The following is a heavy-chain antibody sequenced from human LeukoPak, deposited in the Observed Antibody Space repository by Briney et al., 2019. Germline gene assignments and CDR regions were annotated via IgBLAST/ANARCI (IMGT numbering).Heavy chain of an antibody. CDR3: ARMRSGSSHTHYYYYYMDV. J-gene: IGHJ6*03. V-gene: IGHV4-34*01. CDR2: INHSGST. D-gene: IGHD1-26*01. CDR1: GGSFSGYY. Sequence: SETLSLTCAVYGGSFSGYYWSWIRQPPGKGLEWIGEINHSGSTNYNPSLKSRVTISVDTSKNQSSLKLSSVTAADTAVYYCARMRSGSSHTHYYYYYMDVWGKGTTVTISS.